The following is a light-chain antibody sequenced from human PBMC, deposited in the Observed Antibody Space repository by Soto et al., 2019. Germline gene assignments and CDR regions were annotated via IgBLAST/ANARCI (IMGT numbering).Light chain of an antibody. V-gene: IGKV3-20*01. Sequence: EIVLTQSPGTLSLSPGERATLSCRASQSVSNNYLAWYQQKPGQAPRLLIYGASNRATGIPDRFSGSGSGTDFTLTISRLEPEDFAVYYCQQYNNWLPITFGQGTRLEIK. CDR3: QQYNNWLPIT. CDR2: GAS. CDR1: QSVSNNY. J-gene: IGKJ5*01.